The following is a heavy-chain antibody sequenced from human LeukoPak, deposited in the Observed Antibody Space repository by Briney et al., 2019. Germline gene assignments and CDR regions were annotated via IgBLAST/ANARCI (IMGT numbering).Heavy chain of an antibody. CDR3: ARSGGYSSPQNY. J-gene: IGHJ4*02. CDR2: IYYTGST. CDR1: GGSISSYY. Sequence: SGTLSLTCTVSGGSISSYYWSWIRQPPGKGLEWIGYIYYTGSTNYNPSLKSRVTISVDTSENQFSLKLSSVTAADTAVYYCARSGGYSSPQNYWGQGTLVTVSS. V-gene: IGHV4-59*01. D-gene: IGHD6-19*01.